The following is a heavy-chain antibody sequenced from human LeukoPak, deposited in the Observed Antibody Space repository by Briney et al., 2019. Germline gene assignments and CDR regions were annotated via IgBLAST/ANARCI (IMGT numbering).Heavy chain of an antibody. V-gene: IGHV4-59*01. J-gene: IGHJ6*03. D-gene: IGHD2-2*01. CDR2: INYGGST. CDR3: AKMSSRYYYYMDV. Sequence: PSETLSLTCTVSGGSISSYHWSWIRQPPGKGLEWLGYINYGGSTNYKSALKSRVTISIDTSKNQFSLKLSSVTAADTAMYYCAKMSSRYYYYMDVWGKGTTVTISS. CDR1: GGSISSYH.